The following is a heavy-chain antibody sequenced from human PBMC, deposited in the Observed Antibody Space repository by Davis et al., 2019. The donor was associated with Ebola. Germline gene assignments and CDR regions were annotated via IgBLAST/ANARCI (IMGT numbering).Heavy chain of an antibody. Sequence: MPSETLSLTCTVSGGSISSSSYYWGWIRQPPGKGLEWIGSIYYSGSTYYNPSLKSRVTISIDTSKNQFSLKLSSVTAADTAVYYCARHWGSGDSYGPIDYWGQGTLVTVSS. J-gene: IGHJ4*02. D-gene: IGHD5-18*01. V-gene: IGHV4-39*01. CDR2: IYYSGST. CDR1: GGSISSSSYY. CDR3: ARHWGSGDSYGPIDY.